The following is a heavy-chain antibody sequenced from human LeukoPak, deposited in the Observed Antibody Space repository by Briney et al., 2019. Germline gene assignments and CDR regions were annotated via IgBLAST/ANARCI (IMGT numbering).Heavy chain of an antibody. CDR3: ARVELAPYYYYMDV. V-gene: IGHV3-48*03. Sequence: GGSLRLSCAASGFTFSSYEMNWVRQAPGKGLEWVSYISSSGSTIYYAGSVKGRFTISRDNAKNSLYLQMNSLRAEDTAVYYCARVELAPYYYYMDVWGKGTTVTVSS. J-gene: IGHJ6*03. CDR2: ISSSGSTI. D-gene: IGHD1-7*01. CDR1: GFTFSSYE.